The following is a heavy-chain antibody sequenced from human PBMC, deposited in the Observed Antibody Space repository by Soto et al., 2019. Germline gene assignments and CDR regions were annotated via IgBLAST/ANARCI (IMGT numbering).Heavy chain of an antibody. J-gene: IGHJ4*02. CDR1: GYSVAGYW. CDR3: ARQIYDSDTGPNFQYYFDT. Sequence: PGEPLKISCNGAGYSVAGYWITWVRKKPGKGLEWMGRIDPSDSQTYYSPSFRGHVTISVTKSITTVFLQWSSLRASDTAMYYCARQIYDSDTGPNFQYYFDTWGQGTPVTVSS. CDR2: IDPSDSQT. D-gene: IGHD3-22*01. V-gene: IGHV5-10-1*01.